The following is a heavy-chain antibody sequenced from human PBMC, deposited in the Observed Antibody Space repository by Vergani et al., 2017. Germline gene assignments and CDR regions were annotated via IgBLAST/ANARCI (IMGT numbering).Heavy chain of an antibody. J-gene: IGHJ6*02. V-gene: IGHV3-9*01. Sequence: EVQLVESGGGLVQPGRSLRLSCAASGFTFDDYAMHWVRQAPGKGLEWVSGISWNRGSIGHADSVKGRFTTSRDNAKNSLYLQMNSLRAGDTALYYSAKECSSCSSTSCYYYYGMDVWGQGTTVTVSS. D-gene: IGHD2-2*01. CDR3: AKECSSCSSTSCYYYYGMDV. CDR1: GFTFDDYA. CDR2: ISWNRGSI.